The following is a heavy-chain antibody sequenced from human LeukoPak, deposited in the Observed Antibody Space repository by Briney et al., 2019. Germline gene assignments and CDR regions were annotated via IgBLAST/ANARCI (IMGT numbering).Heavy chain of an antibody. CDR1: GFSFTRYW. D-gene: IGHD3-3*01. CDR3: ARGGVTIFGPFDY. V-gene: IGHV3-74*01. CDR2: VSTDGSST. J-gene: IGHJ4*02. Sequence: PGGSLRLSCAASGFSFTRYWMPWVRQAPGKELVWVSRVSTDGSSTTYADSVKGRFTISRDNAKNTLYLQMSSLGAEDTAVYFCARGGVTIFGPFDYWGQGALVTVSS.